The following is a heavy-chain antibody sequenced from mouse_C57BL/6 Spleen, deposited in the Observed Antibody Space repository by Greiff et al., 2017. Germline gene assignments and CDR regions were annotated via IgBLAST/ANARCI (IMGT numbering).Heavy chain of an antibody. J-gene: IGHJ2*01. CDR1: GYSITSGYY. V-gene: IGHV3-6*01. D-gene: IGHD1-1*01. Sequence: EVHLVESGPGLVKPSQSLSLTCSVTGYSITSGYYWNWIRQFPGNKLEWMGYISYDGSNNYNPSLKNRISITRDTSKNQFFLKLNSVTTEDTATYYCARDDHYYGSSPFDYWGQGTTLTVSS. CDR3: ARDDHYYGSSPFDY. CDR2: ISYDGSN.